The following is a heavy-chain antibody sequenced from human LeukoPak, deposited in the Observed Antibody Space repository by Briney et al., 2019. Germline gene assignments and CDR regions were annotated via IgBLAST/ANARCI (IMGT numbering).Heavy chain of an antibody. Sequence: ASVKVSCKASGYTFTSYAISWVRQAPGQGLEWMGGIIPIFGTANYAQKFQGRVTITADESTSTAYMELSSLRSEDTAVYYCARSRYSYGYYFDYWGQGTLVTVSS. J-gene: IGHJ4*02. CDR1: GYTFTSYA. CDR3: ARSRYSYGYYFDY. V-gene: IGHV1-69*13. D-gene: IGHD5-18*01. CDR2: IIPIFGTA.